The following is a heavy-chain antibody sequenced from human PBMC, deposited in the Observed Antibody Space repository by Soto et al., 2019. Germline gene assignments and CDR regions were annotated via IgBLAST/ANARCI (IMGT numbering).Heavy chain of an antibody. CDR1: GFSFSTYA. J-gene: IGHJ1*01. V-gene: IGHV3-23*01. D-gene: IGHD6-13*01. CDR2: ISGSGGTT. CDR3: AKDQAAAGTISRYFQH. Sequence: EVQLLESGGGLVQPEGSLRLSCAASGFSFSTYAMSWVRQAPGKGLEWVSGISGSGGTTYYADSVKGRFTISRDNSKNTLYLQVNSVRVADTSVYYCAKDQAAAGTISRYFQHWGQGTLVTVSS.